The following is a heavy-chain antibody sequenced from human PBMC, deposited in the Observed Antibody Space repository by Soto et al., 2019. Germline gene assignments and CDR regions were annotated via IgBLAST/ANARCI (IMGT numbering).Heavy chain of an antibody. CDR2: INHSGST. CDR3: CSLDYGQWY. V-gene: IGHV4-34*01. D-gene: IGHD3-10*01. Sequence: SETLSLTCAVYGGSFSGYYWTWIRQPPGTGLEWIGEINHSGSTNYNPSLKSRVTISVDTSKNQFSLKLTSVTAADTAVYYCCSLDYGQWYWGQGTLVTVSS. J-gene: IGHJ4*02. CDR1: GGSFSGYY.